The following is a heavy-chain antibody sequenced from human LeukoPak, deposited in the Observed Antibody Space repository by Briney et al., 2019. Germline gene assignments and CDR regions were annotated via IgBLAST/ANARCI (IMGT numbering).Heavy chain of an antibody. V-gene: IGHV1-18*01. Sequence: ASVKVSCKASGYTFTSYGITWVRQAPGQGLEWMGWISAYNGNTNYAQKLQGRVTMTTDTSTSTAYMELRSLRSDDTAVYYCARDCSGGSCYWGELDYWGQGTLVTVSS. D-gene: IGHD2-15*01. J-gene: IGHJ4*02. CDR2: ISAYNGNT. CDR1: GYTFTSYG. CDR3: ARDCSGGSCYWGELDY.